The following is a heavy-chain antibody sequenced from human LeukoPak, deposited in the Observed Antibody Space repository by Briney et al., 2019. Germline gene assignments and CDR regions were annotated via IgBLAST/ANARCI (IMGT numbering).Heavy chain of an antibody. D-gene: IGHD3-10*01. V-gene: IGHV5-51*01. J-gene: IGHJ3*02. CDR1: GYSFTNYW. CDR2: IYPGDSNT. Sequence: GESLKISCKASGYSFTNYWIGWVRQMPGKGLEWMGIIYPGDSNTGYSPSFQDQVLISADKSVSTTYLHWGSLQASDTAMYFCARRGSSTSDAVDIWGQGTMVTVS. CDR3: ARRGSSTSDAVDI.